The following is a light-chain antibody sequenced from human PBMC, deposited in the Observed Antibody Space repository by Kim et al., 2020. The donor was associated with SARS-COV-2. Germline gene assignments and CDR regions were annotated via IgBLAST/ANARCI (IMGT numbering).Light chain of an antibody. Sequence: PPSISSRSRPLPVYGGGNIFLNSFHQRPDQSPRRLISKVSTRDSGVPHRFSGSGSVTDFTLQITRVDAEDVGVYYCMQGTQWTFTFGPGTKMDIK. J-gene: IGKJ3*01. CDR2: KVS. V-gene: IGKV2-30*01. CDR1: PLPVYGGGNIF. CDR3: MQGTQWTFT.